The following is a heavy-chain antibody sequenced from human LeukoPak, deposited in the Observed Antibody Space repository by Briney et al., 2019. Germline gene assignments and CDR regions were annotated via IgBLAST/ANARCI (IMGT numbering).Heavy chain of an antibody. Sequence: ASVKVSCKVSGYTXTELSMHWVRQAPGKGLDWMGGFDPEDGETIYAQKFQGRVTMTEDTSTDTAYMELSSLRSEDTAVYYCATDRGYCSGGSCYALDDYYFDYWGQGTLVTVSS. J-gene: IGHJ4*02. CDR3: ATDRGYCSGGSCYALDDYYFDY. D-gene: IGHD2-15*01. CDR1: GYTXTELS. CDR2: FDPEDGET. V-gene: IGHV1-24*01.